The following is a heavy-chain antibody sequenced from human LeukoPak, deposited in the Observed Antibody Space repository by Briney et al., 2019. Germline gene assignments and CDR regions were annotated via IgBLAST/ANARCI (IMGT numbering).Heavy chain of an antibody. D-gene: IGHD2-21*02. V-gene: IGHV1-69*05. CDR3: ARTELCGGDCYSAFDY. CDR1: GGTFSSYA. CDR2: IIPILGTA. J-gene: IGHJ4*02. Sequence: GASVKVSCKASGGTFSSYAISWVRQAPGQGLEWMGGIIPILGTANYAQKFQGRVTITTDESTSTAYMELSSLRSEDTAVYYCARTELCGGDCYSAFDYWGQGTLVTVSS.